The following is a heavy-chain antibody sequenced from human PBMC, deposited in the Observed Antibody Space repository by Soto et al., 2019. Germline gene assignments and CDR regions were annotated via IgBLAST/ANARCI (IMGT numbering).Heavy chain of an antibody. V-gene: IGHV3-23*01. CDR3: ARHETLHGDYDY. J-gene: IGHJ4*02. CDR2: ITATGGMT. Sequence: GSLRLSCAASGFTFNNYAMTWVRQAPGKGLEWVSTITATGGMTYYADSLKSRVTISVDTSKNQFSLKLSSVTAADTAVYYCARHETLHGDYDYWGQGTLVTVSS. D-gene: IGHD4-17*01. CDR1: GFTFNNYA.